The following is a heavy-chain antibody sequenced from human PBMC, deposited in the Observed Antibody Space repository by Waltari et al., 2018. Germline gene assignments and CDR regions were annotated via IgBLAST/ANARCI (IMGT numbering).Heavy chain of an antibody. CDR3: ARGNDILTGYYLFDY. V-gene: IGHV1-69*02. CDR2: IIPILGIA. J-gene: IGHJ4*02. D-gene: IGHD3-9*01. Sequence: QVQLVQSGAEVKKPGSSVKVSCKASGGTFSSYTISWVRPAPGQGLEWMGRIIPILGIANYAQKFQGRVTITADKSTSTAYMELSSLRSEDTAVYYCARGNDILTGYYLFDYWGQGTLVTVSS. CDR1: GGTFSSYT.